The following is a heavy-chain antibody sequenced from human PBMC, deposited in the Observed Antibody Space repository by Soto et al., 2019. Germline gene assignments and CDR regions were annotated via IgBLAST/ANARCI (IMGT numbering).Heavy chain of an antibody. J-gene: IGHJ6*02. V-gene: IGHV1-18*01. CDR1: GYTFTSYF. Sequence: ASVKVSCKASGYTFTSYFITWVRQAPGQGLEWMGWISAYNGNTNYAQMLQGRVTMTTDTSTATAYMEMRSLRSDDTAVYCCARQNYYYYGMDVWGQGTTVTVSS. CDR3: ARQNYYYYGMDV. CDR2: ISAYNGNT.